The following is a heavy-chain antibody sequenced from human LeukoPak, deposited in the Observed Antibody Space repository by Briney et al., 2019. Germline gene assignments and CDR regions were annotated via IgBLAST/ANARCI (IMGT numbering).Heavy chain of an antibody. D-gene: IGHD2-15*01. Sequence: GGSLRLSCAAPGFTFSSYAMSWVRQAPGKGLEWVSAISGSGGSTYYADSVKGRFTISRDNSKNTLYLQMNSLRAEDTAVYYCAKDRGWTVVVAATVSDYWGQGTLVTVSS. V-gene: IGHV3-23*01. J-gene: IGHJ4*02. CDR2: ISGSGGST. CDR1: GFTFSSYA. CDR3: AKDRGWTVVVAATVSDY.